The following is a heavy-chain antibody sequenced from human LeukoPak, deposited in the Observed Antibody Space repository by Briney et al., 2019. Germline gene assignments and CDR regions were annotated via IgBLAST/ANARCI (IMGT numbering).Heavy chain of an antibody. J-gene: IGHJ4*02. D-gene: IGHD6-13*01. CDR2: IYHSGST. CDR1: GGSISSSNW. Sequence: SGTLSLTCAVSGGSISSSNWWSWVRQPPGKGLEWIGEIYHSGSTNYNPSLKSRVTISVDKSKNQFSLKLSSVTAADTAVYYCARVSSSWSRVMGSIDYWGQGTLVTVSS. V-gene: IGHV4-4*02. CDR3: ARVSSSWSRVMGSIDY.